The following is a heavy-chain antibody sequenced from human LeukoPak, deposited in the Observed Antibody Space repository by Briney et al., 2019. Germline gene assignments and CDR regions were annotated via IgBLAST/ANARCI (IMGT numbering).Heavy chain of an antibody. Sequence: GGSLRLSCAASGFTFSSYSMNWVRQAPGKGLEWVSYISSSSSTIYYADSVKGRFTISRDNAKNSLYLQMNSLRAEDTAVYYCASTDIVVVPAAVFWGYSYGYFGYWGQGTLSPSPQ. V-gene: IGHV3-48*01. J-gene: IGHJ4*02. CDR2: ISSSSSTI. CDR1: GFTFSSYS. CDR3: ASTDIVVVPAAVFWGYSYGYFGY. D-gene: IGHD2-2*01.